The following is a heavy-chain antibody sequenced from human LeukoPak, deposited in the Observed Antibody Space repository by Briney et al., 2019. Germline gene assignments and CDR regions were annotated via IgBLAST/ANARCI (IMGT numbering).Heavy chain of an antibody. CDR3: ARDFGDYTVYFDY. D-gene: IGHD4-17*01. CDR1: GGSINTYN. J-gene: IGHJ4*02. Sequence: PSETLSLTCSVSGGSINTYNWNWIRQPAGKGLEWIGRISDSGTTNYNPSLKSRVTVSVDTSKNQFSLKLTSVTAADTAVYYCARDFGDYTVYFDYWGQGTLVTVSS. CDR2: ISDSGTT. V-gene: IGHV4-4*07.